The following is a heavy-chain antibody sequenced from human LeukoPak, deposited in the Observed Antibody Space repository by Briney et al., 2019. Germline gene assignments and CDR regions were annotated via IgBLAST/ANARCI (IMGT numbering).Heavy chain of an antibody. CDR3: ANRGYSYGLPAAFDY. V-gene: IGHV3-23*01. Sequence: RPGGSLRLSCAASGFTFSSYAMSWVRQAPGKGLEWVSAISGSGGSTYYADPVKGRFTTSRDNSKNTLYLQMNSLRAEDTAVYYCANRGYSYGLPAAFDYWGQGTLVTVSS. J-gene: IGHJ4*02. CDR2: ISGSGGST. CDR1: GFTFSSYA. D-gene: IGHD5-18*01.